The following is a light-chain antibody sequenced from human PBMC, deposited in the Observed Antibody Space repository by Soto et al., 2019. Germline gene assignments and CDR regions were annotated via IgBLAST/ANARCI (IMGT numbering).Light chain of an antibody. CDR2: GAS. CDR3: HQYASSPLT. CDR1: QSVGSNY. J-gene: IGKJ5*01. Sequence: EIALTQSPGTLSLSPGERATLSCRASQSVGSNYLAWYQQTPGQAPRLLIHGASTRATGIPDRFSGSGSGTDFTLTLSRLESEDSAVYYCHQYASSPLTVGQGTRLEIK. V-gene: IGKV3-20*01.